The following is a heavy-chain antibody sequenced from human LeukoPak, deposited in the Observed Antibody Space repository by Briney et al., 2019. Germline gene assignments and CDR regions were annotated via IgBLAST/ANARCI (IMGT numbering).Heavy chain of an antibody. CDR2: ISAYNGNT. J-gene: IGHJ6*02. Sequence: GASVKVSCKASGYTFTSYGISWVRQAPGQGLEWMGWISAYNGNTNYAQKLQGRVTMTTDTSTSTAYMELRSLRSDDTAVYYCARDNAVLQFLEWFPSLPPSMDVWGQGTTVTVSS. V-gene: IGHV1-18*01. CDR3: ARDNAVLQFLEWFPSLPPSMDV. CDR1: GYTFTSYG. D-gene: IGHD3-3*01.